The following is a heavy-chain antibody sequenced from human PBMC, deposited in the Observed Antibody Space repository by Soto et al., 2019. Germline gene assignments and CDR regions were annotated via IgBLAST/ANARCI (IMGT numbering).Heavy chain of an antibody. D-gene: IGHD2-2*01. CDR1: GFTFSNYG. CDR2: IWFDGSDK. V-gene: IGHV3-33*03. J-gene: IGHJ3*02. Sequence: QVQLVESGGGVVQPGRSLRLSCAASGFTFSNYGMHWVRQAPGKGLEWVALIWFDGSDKYYADSVKGRFTLSRDNSKNTVYLQMNSLRAEDTAVYYCARLYCSSPSCYSVGAFDSRGQGTMVTVSS. CDR3: ARLYCSSPSCYSVGAFDS.